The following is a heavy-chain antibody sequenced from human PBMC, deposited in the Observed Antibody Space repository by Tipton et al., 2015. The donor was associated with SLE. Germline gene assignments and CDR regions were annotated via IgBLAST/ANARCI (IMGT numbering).Heavy chain of an antibody. CDR1: GGSFSGYY. V-gene: IGHV4-34*01. D-gene: IGHD3-3*01. CDR3: ARGDFWSGLDY. J-gene: IGHJ4*02. Sequence: TLSLTCAVYGGSFSGYYWSWICQPPGKGLEWIGEINHSGSTNYNPSLKSRVTISVDSAKNQFSLKVSSVTAADTAVYFCARGDFWSGLDYWGQGALVTVSS. CDR2: INHSGST.